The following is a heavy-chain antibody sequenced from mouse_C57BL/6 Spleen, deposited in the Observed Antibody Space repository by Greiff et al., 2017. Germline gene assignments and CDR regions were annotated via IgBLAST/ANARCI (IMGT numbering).Heavy chain of an antibody. J-gene: IGHJ3*01. CDR2: ISDDGSN. CDR3: ARGEIYYVNYAWFAY. D-gene: IGHD2-1*01. V-gene: IGHV3-6*01. Sequence: EVKLQESGPGLVKPSQSLSLTCSVTGYSITSGYYWNWIRQFPGNKLEWMGYISDDGSNNYNPSLKNRIAITRDTSKKQFFLKLNSVTTEDTATYYCARGEIYYVNYAWFAYWGQGTLVTVSA. CDR1: GYSITSGYY.